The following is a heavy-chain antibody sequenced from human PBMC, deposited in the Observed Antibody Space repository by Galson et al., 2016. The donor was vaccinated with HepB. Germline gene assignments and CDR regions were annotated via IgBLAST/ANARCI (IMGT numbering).Heavy chain of an antibody. V-gene: IGHV3-7*03. J-gene: IGHJ6*02. CDR1: GFTSSSYW. CDR3: ARVGPPPEGYPSHWGGMDV. D-gene: IGHD3-16*01. Sequence: SLRLSCAASGFTSSSYWMSWVRQPPGKGLGWVAMINQDGSENYYVDSVKGRFTISRDNAKNLLFLQMNSLRAEDTAIYYCARVGPPPEGYPSHWGGMDVWGQGTTVTVSS. CDR2: INQDGSEN.